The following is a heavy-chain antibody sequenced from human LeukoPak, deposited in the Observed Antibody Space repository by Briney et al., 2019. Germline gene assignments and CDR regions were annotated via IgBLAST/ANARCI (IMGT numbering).Heavy chain of an antibody. CDR2: ISSSSSYI. J-gene: IGHJ6*02. Sequence: GGSLRLSCAASGFTFSSYSMNWVRQAPGKGLEWVSSISSSSSYIYYADSVKGRFTISRDNAKNSLYLQMNSLRAEDTAMYYCATGRGYYYGMDVWGQGTTVTVSS. V-gene: IGHV3-21*01. CDR1: GFTFSSYS. D-gene: IGHD1-26*01. CDR3: ATGRGYYYGMDV.